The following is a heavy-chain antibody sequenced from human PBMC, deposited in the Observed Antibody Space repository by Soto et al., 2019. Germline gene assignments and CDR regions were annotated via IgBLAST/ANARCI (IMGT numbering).Heavy chain of an antibody. CDR1: GGSISSGGYY. D-gene: IGHD1-26*01. CDR2: IYYSGST. V-gene: IGHV4-31*03. CDR3: ARDPVVLVGATRFAFDI. J-gene: IGHJ3*02. Sequence: PSETLSLTCTVSGGSISSGGYYWSWIRQHPGKGLEWIGYIYYSGSTYYNPSLKSRVTISVDTSKNQFSLKLSSVTAADTAVYYCARDPVVLVGATRFAFDIWGQGTMVTVSS.